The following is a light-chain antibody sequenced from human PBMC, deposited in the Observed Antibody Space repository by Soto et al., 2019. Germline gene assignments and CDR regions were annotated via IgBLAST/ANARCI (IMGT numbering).Light chain of an antibody. Sequence: QSVLTQPPSESRAPGQRVTISCTGSSSNIGAGYDVHWYQQLPGTAPKLLIYGNSNRPSGVPDRFSGSKSGTSASLAITGLQAEDEAYYYCQSYDTSLSGWVFGGGTKLTLL. CDR1: SSNIGAGYD. V-gene: IGLV1-40*01. J-gene: IGLJ3*02. CDR3: QSYDTSLSGWV. CDR2: GNS.